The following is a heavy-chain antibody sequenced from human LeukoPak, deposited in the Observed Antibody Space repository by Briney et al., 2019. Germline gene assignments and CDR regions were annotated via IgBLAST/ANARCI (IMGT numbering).Heavy chain of an antibody. CDR1: GFTVSSYF. Sequence: TGGSLRLSCAASGFTVSSYFMSWVRQAPGKGLEWVSVIHSGGSTLYADSVKGRFTISRDNSKNTLYLQMNSLRGEDTAVYYCAKVHKGSGYYEYYFDYWGQGTLVTVSS. D-gene: IGHD3-22*01. CDR3: AKVHKGSGYYEYYFDY. CDR2: IHSGGST. J-gene: IGHJ4*02. V-gene: IGHV3-53*01.